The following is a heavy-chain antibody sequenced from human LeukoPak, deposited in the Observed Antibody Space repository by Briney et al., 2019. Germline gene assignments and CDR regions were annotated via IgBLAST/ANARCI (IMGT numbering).Heavy chain of an antibody. V-gene: IGHV1-69*05. J-gene: IGHJ6*03. CDR2: IIPIFGTA. CDR1: GGTFISYA. D-gene: IGHD2-21*02. CDR3: ARTVVTGYYYYSYMDV. Sequence: SVKVSCKASGGTFISYAISWVRQAPGQGLEWVGGIIPIFGTANYAQKFQGRATITTDESTSTAYMELSSLRSEDTAVYYCARTVVTGYYYYSYMDVWGKGTTVTVSS.